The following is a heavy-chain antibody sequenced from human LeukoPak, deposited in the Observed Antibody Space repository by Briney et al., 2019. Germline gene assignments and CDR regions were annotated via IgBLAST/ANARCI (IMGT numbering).Heavy chain of an antibody. V-gene: IGHV3-30*18. J-gene: IGHJ3*01. CDR1: GLTYNSYG. CDR2: ISYDGSNK. D-gene: IGHD4-17*01. Sequence: PGGSLTLSCAASGLTYNSYGMHWVRPAPGKGLEWVAVISYDGSNKYYADSVKGRFTISRDKARNSLYLQMNSLRVEDTGVYYCAKEAGQDYGAIDAFDVWGQGTMVTVSS. CDR3: AKEAGQDYGAIDAFDV.